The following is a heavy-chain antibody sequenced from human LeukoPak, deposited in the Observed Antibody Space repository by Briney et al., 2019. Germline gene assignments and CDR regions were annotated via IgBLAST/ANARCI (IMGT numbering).Heavy chain of an antibody. Sequence: ASVKVSCKASGYTFTSYYTHWVRQAPGQGLEWMGIINPNGGSTSYAQKFQGRLTMTRDTSTSTVYMELSSLRSEDTAVYYCARLGGLEMATSYWGQGTLVTVSS. CDR2: INPNGGST. J-gene: IGHJ4*02. CDR1: GYTFTSYY. D-gene: IGHD5-24*01. CDR3: ARLGGLEMATSY. V-gene: IGHV1-46*01.